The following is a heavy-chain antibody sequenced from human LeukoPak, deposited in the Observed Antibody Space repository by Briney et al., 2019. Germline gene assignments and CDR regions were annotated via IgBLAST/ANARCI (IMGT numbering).Heavy chain of an antibody. J-gene: IGHJ4*02. CDR2: FKSDGSST. V-gene: IGHV3-74*01. Sequence: PGGSLRLSCAASGFTFSSYWMHWVRQAPGKGLVWVSRFKSDGSSTSYADSVKGRFTISRDNAKNTLYLQMNSLRAEDTAVYYCARDQLYCTGGTCYFDYWGQGTLVTVSS. D-gene: IGHD2-8*02. CDR3: ARDQLYCTGGTCYFDY. CDR1: GFTFSSYW.